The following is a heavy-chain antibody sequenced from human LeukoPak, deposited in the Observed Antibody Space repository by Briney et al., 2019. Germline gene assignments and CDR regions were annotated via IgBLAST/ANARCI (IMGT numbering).Heavy chain of an antibody. CDR2: IIPIFGTA. J-gene: IGHJ6*03. D-gene: IGHD2-2*02. V-gene: IGHV1-69*01. CDR1: GGTFSSYA. CDR3: ARASGYCSSTSCYTSNTYYYMDV. Sequence: SVKVSCKASGGTFSSYAISWVRQATGQGREWMGGIIPIFGTANYAQKFQGRVTITADESTRTVYMELSSLRAEDTAVYYCARASGYCSSTSCYTSNTYYYMDVWGKGTTVTVSS.